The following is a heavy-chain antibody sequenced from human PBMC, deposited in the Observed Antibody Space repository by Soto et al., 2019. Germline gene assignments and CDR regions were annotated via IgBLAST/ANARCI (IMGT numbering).Heavy chain of an antibody. CDR3: ARVGGQLVPGFDY. CDR1: GFTFSSYS. J-gene: IGHJ4*02. Sequence: EVQLVESGGGLVKPGGSLRLSCAASGFTFSSYSMNWVRQAPGKGLEWVSSISSSSSYIYYADSVKGRFTISRDNAKNSLYLQMNSLRAEDTDVYYCARVGGQLVPGFDYWGQGTLVTVSS. D-gene: IGHD6-6*01. CDR2: ISSSSSYI. V-gene: IGHV3-21*01.